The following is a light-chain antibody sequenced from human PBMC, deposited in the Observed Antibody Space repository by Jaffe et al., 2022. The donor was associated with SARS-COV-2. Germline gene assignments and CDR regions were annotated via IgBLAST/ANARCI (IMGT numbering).Light chain of an antibody. J-gene: IGLJ2*01. CDR3: QVWDRSSDHRV. CDR2: DDS. V-gene: IGLV3-21*04. Sequence: SYVLTQPPSESVAPGKTARITCGGNNIGSKSVHWYQQRPGQAPVMVIHDDSDRPSGIPERFSGSNSGNTATLTISRVEAGDEADYYCQVWDRSSDHRVFGGGTKLTVL. CDR1: NIGSKS.